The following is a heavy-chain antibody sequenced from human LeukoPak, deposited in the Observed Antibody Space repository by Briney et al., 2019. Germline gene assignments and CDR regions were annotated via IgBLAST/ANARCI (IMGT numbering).Heavy chain of an antibody. V-gene: IGHV3-23*01. Sequence: PGGSLRLSCAASGFTFSTSAMSWVRQAPGKGLEWVSNISGSGSGGSTYYADSVKGRFTISRDNAKNSLYLQMNSLRAEDTAVYYCARDGEVATTRRFDYWGQGTLVTVSS. CDR1: GFTFSTSA. CDR3: ARDGEVATTRRFDY. J-gene: IGHJ4*02. D-gene: IGHD5-12*01. CDR2: ISGSGSGGST.